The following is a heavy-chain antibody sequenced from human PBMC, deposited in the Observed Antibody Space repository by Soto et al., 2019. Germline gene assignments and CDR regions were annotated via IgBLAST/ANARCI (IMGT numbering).Heavy chain of an antibody. CDR2: ISYDGSNK. Sequence: PGGSLRLSCAASGFTFSSYGMHWVRQAPGKGLEWVAVISYDGSNKYYADSVKGRFTISRDNSKNTLYLQMNSLRAEDTAVYYCARDGTGSGIYFDYWGQGTLVTV. CDR3: ARDGTGSGIYFDY. V-gene: IGHV3-30*03. J-gene: IGHJ4*02. CDR1: GFTFSSYG. D-gene: IGHD1-26*01.